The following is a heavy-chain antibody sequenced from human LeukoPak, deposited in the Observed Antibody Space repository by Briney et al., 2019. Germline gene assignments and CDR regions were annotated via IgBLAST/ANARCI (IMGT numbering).Heavy chain of an antibody. J-gene: IGHJ4*02. CDR2: IWNDGSNK. D-gene: IGHD2-2*01. Sequence: GRSLRLSCAASGFTFSSYGMHWVRQAPGKGLEWVAVIWNDGSNKYYADSVKGRFTISRDSSKNTVYLQMNSLRAEDTAVYYCATRSPAPDYWGQGTLVTVSS. V-gene: IGHV3-33*08. CDR1: GFTFSSYG. CDR3: ATRSPAPDY.